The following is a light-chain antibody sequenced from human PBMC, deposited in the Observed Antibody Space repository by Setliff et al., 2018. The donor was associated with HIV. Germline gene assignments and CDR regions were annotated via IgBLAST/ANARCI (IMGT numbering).Light chain of an antibody. Sequence: QSALPQPASVSGSPGQSIAISCTGTSSDVGGFNYVSWYQQHPGKAPKLMIYDVTNRPSGVSNRFSGTKSGNTASLTISGLQAEDEADYYCSSYTSTTTYVFGTGTKVTV. CDR1: SSDVGGFNY. V-gene: IGLV2-14*03. CDR3: SSYTSTTTYV. J-gene: IGLJ1*01. CDR2: DVT.